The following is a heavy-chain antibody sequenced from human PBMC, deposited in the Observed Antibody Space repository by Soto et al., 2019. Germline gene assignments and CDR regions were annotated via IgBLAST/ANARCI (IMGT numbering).Heavy chain of an antibody. CDR1: DDSIRSSY. CDR3: ARDMSGGSSWYEFDS. V-gene: IGHV4-59*01. CDR2: VYHSGPT. D-gene: IGHD6-13*01. J-gene: IGHJ4*02. Sequence: SEALSLTCIVSDDSIRSSYWSWVRQPAGGGLEGIGYVYHSGPTNSHPSLKGRVTISADTSKNLFSLKLISVTPADTAVYFCARDMSGGSSWYEFDSWGPGTLVTVSS.